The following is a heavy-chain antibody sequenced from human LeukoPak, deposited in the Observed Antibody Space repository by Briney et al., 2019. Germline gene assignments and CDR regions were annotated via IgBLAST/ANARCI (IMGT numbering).Heavy chain of an antibody. CDR2: INPNSGGT. Sequence: ASVKVSCKASGHTFTGYYMHWVRQAPGQGLEWMGWINPNSGGTNYAQKFQGRVTMTRDTSISTAYMELSRLRSDDTAVYYCARDPDSGSYHGWLDPWGQGTLVTVSS. CDR3: ARDPDSGSYHGWLDP. V-gene: IGHV1-2*02. D-gene: IGHD1-26*01. CDR1: GHTFTGYY. J-gene: IGHJ5*02.